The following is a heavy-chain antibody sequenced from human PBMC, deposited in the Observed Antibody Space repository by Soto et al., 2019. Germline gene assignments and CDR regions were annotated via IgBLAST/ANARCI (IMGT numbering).Heavy chain of an antibody. CDR3: AKDTPVVMFLFDS. D-gene: IGHD2-15*01. V-gene: IGHV3-23*01. J-gene: IGHJ4*02. CDR1: GFTFYTYA. CDR2: ITDTGVNT. Sequence: GGSLRLSCTASGFTFYTYAMTWVRQAPGKGLEWVASITDTGVNTYYAGSVKGRFTISRDNSKSALYPQMNSLRTDDSAVYYCAKDTPVVMFLFDSWGRGTLVTSPQ.